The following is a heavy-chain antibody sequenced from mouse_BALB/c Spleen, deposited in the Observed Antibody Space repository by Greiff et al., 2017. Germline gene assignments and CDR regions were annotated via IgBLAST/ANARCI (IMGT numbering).Heavy chain of an antibody. Sequence: QVQLQQSGAELMKPGASVKISCKATGYTFSSYWIEWVKQRPGHGLEWIGEILPGSGSTNYNEKFKGKATFTADTSSNTAYMQLSSLTSEDSAVYYCARGGGYYAWFAYWGQGTLVTVSA. CDR3: ARGGGYYAWFAY. CDR2: ILPGSGST. D-gene: IGHD2-3*01. V-gene: IGHV1-9*01. CDR1: GYTFSSYW. J-gene: IGHJ3*01.